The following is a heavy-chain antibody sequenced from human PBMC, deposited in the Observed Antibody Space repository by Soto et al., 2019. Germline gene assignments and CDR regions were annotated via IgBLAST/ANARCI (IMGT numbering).Heavy chain of an antibody. D-gene: IGHD3-16*02. CDR1: GFTFSSYA. CDR3: ARDIADF. CDR2: ISYDGSNK. V-gene: IGHV3-30-3*01. J-gene: IGHJ4*02. Sequence: GGSLRLSCAASGFTFSSYAMHWVRQAPGKGLEWVAVISYDGSNKYYADSVKGRFTISRDNSKNTLYLQMNSLRAEDTAVYYCARDIADFWGQGTLVTVSS.